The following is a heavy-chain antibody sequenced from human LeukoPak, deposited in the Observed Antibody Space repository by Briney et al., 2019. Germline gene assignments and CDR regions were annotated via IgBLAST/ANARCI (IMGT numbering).Heavy chain of an antibody. CDR2: IYYSGST. J-gene: IGHJ4*02. V-gene: IGHV4-39*07. D-gene: IGHD1-26*01. CDR1: GGSISSSSYY. CDR3: AGGGGGSSAFDY. Sequence: SETLSLTCTVSGGSISSSSYYWGWIRQPPGKGLEWIGSIYYSGSTYYNPSLKSRVTISVDTSKNQFSLKLSSVTAADTAVYYCAGGGGGSSAFDYWGQGTLLTVSS.